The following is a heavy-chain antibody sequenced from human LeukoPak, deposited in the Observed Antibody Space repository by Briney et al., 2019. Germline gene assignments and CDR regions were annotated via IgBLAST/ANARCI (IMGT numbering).Heavy chain of an antibody. Sequence: SETLSLTCTVSGGSISSGGYYWSWIRQHPGKGLEWIGYIYYSGSTYYNPSLKSRVTISVDTSKNQFSLKLSSVTAADTAVYYCARGAYYDILTGSYPPLGWFDSWGQGTLVTVSS. CDR1: GGSISSGGYY. J-gene: IGHJ5*01. D-gene: IGHD3-9*01. CDR2: IYYSGST. CDR3: ARGAYYDILTGSYPPLGWFDS. V-gene: IGHV4-31*03.